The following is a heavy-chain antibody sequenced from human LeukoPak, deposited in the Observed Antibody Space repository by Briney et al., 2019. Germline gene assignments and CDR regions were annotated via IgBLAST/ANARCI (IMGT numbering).Heavy chain of an antibody. Sequence: PGGSLRLSCAASGFTFSSYAMSWVRQAPVKVLEWVSAISGSGGSTYYADSVKGRFTISRDNSKNTLYLQMNSLRAEDTAVYYCAKDPSGFRAPAAPRYFDYWGQGTLVTVSS. CDR3: AKDPSGFRAPAAPRYFDY. V-gene: IGHV3-23*01. J-gene: IGHJ4*02. D-gene: IGHD2-2*01. CDR1: GFTFSSYA. CDR2: ISGSGGST.